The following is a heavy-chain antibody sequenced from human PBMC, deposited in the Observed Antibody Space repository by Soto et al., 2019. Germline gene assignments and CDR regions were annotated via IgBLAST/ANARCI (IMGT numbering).Heavy chain of an antibody. J-gene: IGHJ5*02. CDR3: ARQEIRGRRLANSFDP. Sequence: QLQESGPGLVTPSETLSLSCTVSGDSVRNTNYYWGWIRQPPGKGLEWIGSIFYSGYTYYNPSLKSRVTLSVDTSTNPFSLRVRSVTAADTALYYCARQEIRGRRLANSFDPWGQGTLVTVSS. CDR2: IFYSGYT. V-gene: IGHV4-39*01. D-gene: IGHD4-17*01. CDR1: GDSVRNTNYY.